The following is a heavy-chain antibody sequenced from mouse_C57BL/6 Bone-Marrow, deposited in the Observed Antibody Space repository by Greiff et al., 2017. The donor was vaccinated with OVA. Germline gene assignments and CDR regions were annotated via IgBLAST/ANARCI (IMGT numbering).Heavy chain of an antibody. J-gene: IGHJ3*01. V-gene: IGHV5-4*03. CDR3: ARAPGTWFAY. CDR1: GFTFSSYA. CDR2: ISDGGSYT. Sequence: EVKVVESGGGLVKPGGSLKLSCAASGFTFSSYAMSWVRQTPEKRLEWVATISDGGSYTYYPDNVMGRFTISRDNAKNNLYLQMSHLKSEDTAMYYCARAPGTWFAYWGQGTLVTVSA.